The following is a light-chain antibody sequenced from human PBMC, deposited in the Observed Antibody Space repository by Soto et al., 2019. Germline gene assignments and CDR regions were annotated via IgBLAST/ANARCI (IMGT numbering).Light chain of an antibody. J-gene: IGKJ5*01. CDR2: GAS. Sequence: EIVLTQSPGILSLSPGERASLSCGASQSISSSFLAWYQQKPGQAPRLLIYGASSRATGIPDRLSGTGSETDFTLTISRLEPEDFAVYYCQQYDNSPITFGQGTRLEI. CDR1: QSISSSF. V-gene: IGKV3-20*01. CDR3: QQYDNSPIT.